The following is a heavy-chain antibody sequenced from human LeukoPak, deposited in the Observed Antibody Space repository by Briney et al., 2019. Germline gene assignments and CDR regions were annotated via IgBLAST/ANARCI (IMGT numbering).Heavy chain of an antibody. J-gene: IGHJ6*03. V-gene: IGHV3-21*01. Sequence: PGGSLRLSCAASGFTFSSYAMNWVRQAPGKGLEWISSISSVSTYIYYADSVKGRFTISRDNAKSSLYLQMNSLRAEDTAVYYCARDPYSGSYGADYYYYMDVWGKGTTVTISS. D-gene: IGHD1-26*01. CDR2: ISSVSTYI. CDR3: ARDPYSGSYGADYYYYMDV. CDR1: GFTFSSYA.